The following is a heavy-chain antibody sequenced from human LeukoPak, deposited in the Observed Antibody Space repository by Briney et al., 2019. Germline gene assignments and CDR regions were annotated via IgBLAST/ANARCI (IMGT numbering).Heavy chain of an antibody. V-gene: IGHV1-69*05. J-gene: IGHJ6*03. Sequence: ASVKVSRKASGGTFSIYAISWVRQAPGQGLEWMGGIIPIFGTANYAQKFQGRVTITTDESTSTAYMELSSLRSEDTAVYYCARGGTGYGDYVYYYYYMDVWGKGTTVTVSS. CDR2: IIPIFGTA. CDR3: ARGGTGYGDYVYYYYYMDV. D-gene: IGHD4-17*01. CDR1: GGTFSIYA.